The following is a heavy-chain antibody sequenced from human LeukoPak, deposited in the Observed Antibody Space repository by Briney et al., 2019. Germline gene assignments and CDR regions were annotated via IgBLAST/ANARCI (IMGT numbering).Heavy chain of an antibody. CDR3: ARGQGLRLWDY. V-gene: IGHV1-18*01. CDR1: GYTFISYG. J-gene: IGHJ4*02. CDR2: ISGYNGDT. Sequence: ASVKVSCNASGYTFISYGISWVRQAPGQGLEWMGWISGYNGDTHYAQKVQGRVTMTTETSTSTAYMELRSLRSDDTAVYYCARGQGLRLWDYWGQGTLVTVSS. D-gene: IGHD5-12*01.